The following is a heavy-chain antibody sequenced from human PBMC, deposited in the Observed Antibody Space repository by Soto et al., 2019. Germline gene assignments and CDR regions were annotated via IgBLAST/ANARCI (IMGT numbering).Heavy chain of an antibody. CDR2: IYHSGST. Sequence: QLQLQASGSGLVKPSQTLSLTCALSGGSISSGGYGWSWIRQPPGKGLEWIGYIYHSGSTYYNPSLKSRVTISVDRSKNQFSLKLSSVTAADTAVYSCARGQVVAAQHWGQVTLVTFSS. J-gene: IGHJ4*02. CDR1: GGSISSGGYG. V-gene: IGHV4-30-2*01. CDR3: ARGQVVAAQH. D-gene: IGHD2-15*01.